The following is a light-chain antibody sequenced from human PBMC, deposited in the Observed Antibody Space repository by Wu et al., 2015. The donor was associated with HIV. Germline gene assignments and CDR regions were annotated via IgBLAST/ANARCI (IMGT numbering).Light chain of an antibody. CDR2: GAA. CDR1: QSISSD. V-gene: IGKV3-15*01. J-gene: IGKJ1*01. Sequence: EIVMTQSPATLSLSPGERATLSCRASQSISSDLAWYQQKPGQAPRLLIYGAATRATDIPARFSGSGSGTDFTLTISSLQSEDFTVYYCHQYNNWPRTFGQGTKVEIK. CDR3: HQYNNWPRT.